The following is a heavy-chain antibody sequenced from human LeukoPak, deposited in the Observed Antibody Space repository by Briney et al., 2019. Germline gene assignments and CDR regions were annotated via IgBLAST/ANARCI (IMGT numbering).Heavy chain of an antibody. D-gene: IGHD5-24*01. J-gene: IGHJ4*02. CDR2: IYYSGST. CDR3: ARGRDGYNGDYFDY. V-gene: IGHV4-59*01. CDR1: GGSISSYY. Sequence: NPSETLSLTCTVSGGSISSYYWSWIRQPPGKGLEWIGYIYYSGSTNYNPSLKSRVTISVDTSKNQFSLKLSSVTAADTAVYYCARGRDGYNGDYFDYWGQGTLVTVSS.